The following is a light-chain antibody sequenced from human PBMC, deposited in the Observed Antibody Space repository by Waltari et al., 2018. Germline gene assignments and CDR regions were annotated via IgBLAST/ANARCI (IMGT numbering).Light chain of an antibody. Sequence: EIVMTQSPATLSVSPGERVTLSCWASQSVSSNLAWYQQKPGQGPSLLIYDAYTRAPGIPARFSGSGSGTEFTPTISSLTSEDFAIYYCQQYINWPSFTFGPGTKVDIK. V-gene: IGKV3D-15*01. CDR3: QQYINWPSFT. CDR2: DAY. CDR1: QSVSSN. J-gene: IGKJ3*01.